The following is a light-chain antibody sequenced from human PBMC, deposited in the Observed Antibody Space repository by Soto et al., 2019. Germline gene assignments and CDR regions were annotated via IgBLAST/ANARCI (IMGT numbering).Light chain of an antibody. J-gene: IGKJ4*01. V-gene: IGKV3-11*01. CDR2: ATS. CDR1: QSVSRY. Sequence: EIGLTQSEATLSLSPGDRATLSCRASQSVSRYLAWCQQKPGQAPRLLIHATSTRATGGPDTFSGSGLGTEFTLTIGSLEPEDSAMYYCQQRFSWPTTFGGGTHVEIK. CDR3: QQRFSWPTT.